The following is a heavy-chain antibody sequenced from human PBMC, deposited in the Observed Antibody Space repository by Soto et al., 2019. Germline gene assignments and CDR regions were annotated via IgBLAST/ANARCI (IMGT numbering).Heavy chain of an antibody. CDR3: AATRGFCAGMDA. D-gene: IGHD3-10*02. J-gene: IGHJ6*02. CDR1: GGAFRNYA. Sequence: QVQLVQSGAEVKKPGSSVKVSCTASGGAFRNYAVSWVRQAPGQGLERMGAVMPTFGAGVYAQKFQGRLTYFADESPNTAYLNVSSLTVEEAAICYCAATRGFCAGMDAWGQGTTLTVSS. V-gene: IGHV1-69*01. CDR2: VMPTFGAG.